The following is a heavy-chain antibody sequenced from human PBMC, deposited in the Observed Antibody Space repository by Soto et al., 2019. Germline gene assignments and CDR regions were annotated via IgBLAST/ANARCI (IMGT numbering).Heavy chain of an antibody. CDR1: GGSISSGDYY. Sequence: PSETLSLTCTVSGGSISSGDYYWSWIRQPPGKGLEWIGYLYYSGSTYYNPSLKSRVTISVDTSKNQFSLKLSSVTAADTAVCYCARDFLMEYSSSHWFDPWGQGTLVTVSS. D-gene: IGHD6-6*01. J-gene: IGHJ5*02. CDR2: LYYSGST. CDR3: ARDFLMEYSSSHWFDP. V-gene: IGHV4-30-4*01.